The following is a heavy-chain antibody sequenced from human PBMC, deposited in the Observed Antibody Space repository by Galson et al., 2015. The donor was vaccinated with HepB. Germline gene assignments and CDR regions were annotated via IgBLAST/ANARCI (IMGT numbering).Heavy chain of an antibody. CDR3: ARGGTDYYYYYMDV. J-gene: IGHJ6*03. D-gene: IGHD1-1*01. Sequence: SLRLSCAASGFTFSSYAVHWVRQAPGKGLEYVSAISSNGGSTYYANSVRGRFTISRDNSKNTLYLQMGSLRAEDMAVYYCARGGTDYYYYYMDVWGKGTT. CDR1: GFTFSSYA. V-gene: IGHV3-64*01. CDR2: ISSNGGST.